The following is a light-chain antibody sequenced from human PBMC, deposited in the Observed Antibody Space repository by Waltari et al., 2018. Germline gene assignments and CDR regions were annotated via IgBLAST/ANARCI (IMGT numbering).Light chain of an antibody. CDR3: QKYESLPAT. CDR2: HAS. V-gene: IGKV3-20*01. CDR1: QSVSKY. Sequence: EIVLTQSPGTLSLSPGERATLSCRASQSVSKYLAWYQQKPGQAPRLLIYHASTRATGIPDRFSGSGSGTDFSLTISRLEPEDFAVYYCQKYESLPATFGQGTKWKSN. J-gene: IGKJ1*01.